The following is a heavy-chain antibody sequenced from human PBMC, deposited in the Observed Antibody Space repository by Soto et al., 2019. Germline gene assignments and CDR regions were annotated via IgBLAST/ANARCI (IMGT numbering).Heavy chain of an antibody. CDR2: ISYDGSNK. Sequence: QVQLVESGGGVVQPGRSLRLSCAASGFTFSSYGMHWVRQAPGKGLEWVAVISYDGSNKYYADSVKGQFTISRGNSKNTLYLQMNSLRAEDTAVYYCAKEFLYVYGDYPHDAFDIWGQGTMVTVSS. J-gene: IGHJ3*02. V-gene: IGHV3-30*18. CDR3: AKEFLYVYGDYPHDAFDI. CDR1: GFTFSSYG. D-gene: IGHD4-17*01.